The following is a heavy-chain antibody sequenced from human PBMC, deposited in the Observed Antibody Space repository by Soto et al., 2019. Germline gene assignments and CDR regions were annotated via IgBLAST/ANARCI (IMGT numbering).Heavy chain of an antibody. CDR2: FDPEDGET. CDR1: GYTLTELS. Sequence: ASVKVSCKVSGYTLTELSMHWVRQAPGKGLEWMGGFDPEDGETIYAQKFQGRVTMTEDTSTDTAYMELSSLRSEDTAVYYCATPLISRFLPLGYDWGQRTLVTVSS. D-gene: IGHD3-16*01. J-gene: IGHJ4*02. V-gene: IGHV1-24*01. CDR3: ATPLISRFLPLGYD.